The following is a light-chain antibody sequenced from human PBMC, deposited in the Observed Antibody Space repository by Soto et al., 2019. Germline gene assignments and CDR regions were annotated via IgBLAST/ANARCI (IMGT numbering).Light chain of an antibody. CDR2: EVS. V-gene: IGLV2-14*01. CDR3: CSFTTSSTYV. Sequence: QSALTQPACVSGSPGQSITISCTGTSSDVGSYNRVSWYQQHPGEAPKLVIYEVSNRPSGVSNRFSGSKSGNTASLTISGLQAEDEADYYCCSFTTSSTYVFGSGTKVTVL. CDR1: SSDVGSYNR. J-gene: IGLJ1*01.